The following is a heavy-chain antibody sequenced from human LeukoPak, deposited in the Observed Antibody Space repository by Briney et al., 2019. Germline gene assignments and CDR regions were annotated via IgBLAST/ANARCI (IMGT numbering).Heavy chain of an antibody. Sequence: ASVKVSCKASGYTFTSYYMHWVRQAPGQGLEWMGIINPSGGSTSYAQKFQGRVTMTRDTSTSTVYMELSSLRSEDTAVYYCARGDLHYYDSTRRGFDFWGQGTMVTVSS. CDR2: INPSGGST. J-gene: IGHJ3*01. V-gene: IGHV1-46*01. CDR1: GYTFTSYY. CDR3: ARGDLHYYDSTRRGFDF. D-gene: IGHD3-10*01.